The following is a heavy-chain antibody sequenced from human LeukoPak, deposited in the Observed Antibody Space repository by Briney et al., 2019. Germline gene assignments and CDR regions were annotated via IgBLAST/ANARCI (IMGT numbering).Heavy chain of an antibody. CDR1: GFTFSSYA. V-gene: IGHV3-30-3*01. CDR3: AKEAARDDY. Sequence: GGSLRLSCAASGFTFSSYAMHWVRQAPGKGLEWVAVISYDGSNKYYADSVKGRFTISRDNSKNTLYLQMNSLRAEDTAVYYCAKEAARDDYWGQGTLVTVSS. CDR2: ISYDGSNK. D-gene: IGHD6-6*01. J-gene: IGHJ4*02.